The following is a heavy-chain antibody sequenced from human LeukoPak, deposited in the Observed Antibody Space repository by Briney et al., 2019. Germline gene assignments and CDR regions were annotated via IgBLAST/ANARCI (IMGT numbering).Heavy chain of an antibody. CDR2: IYYNGDT. D-gene: IGHD6-19*01. Sequence: SETLSLTCTLSGGSISSSSYYWGWIRQPPGKGLEWIATIYYNGDTYYNPSLKSRVTISVDTSKNQFSLKLSSVTAADTAVYYCARGAILGIAVAGTNFDYWGQGTLVTVSS. CDR1: GGSISSSSYY. V-gene: IGHV4-39*07. J-gene: IGHJ4*02. CDR3: ARGAILGIAVAGTNFDY.